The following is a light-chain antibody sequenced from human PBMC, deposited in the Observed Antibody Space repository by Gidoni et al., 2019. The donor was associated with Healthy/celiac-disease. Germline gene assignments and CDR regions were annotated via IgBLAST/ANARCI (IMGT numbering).Light chain of an antibody. J-gene: IGKJ2*01. Sequence: DIQMTQSPSSLSASVGDRVTITCQARQDISNYLNWYQQKPGKAPKLLIYDASNLETGVPSRFSGSGSGTDFTFTISSLQPEDIATYYCQQYDNLPYTFGQXTKLEIK. CDR2: DAS. CDR3: QQYDNLPYT. V-gene: IGKV1-33*01. CDR1: QDISNY.